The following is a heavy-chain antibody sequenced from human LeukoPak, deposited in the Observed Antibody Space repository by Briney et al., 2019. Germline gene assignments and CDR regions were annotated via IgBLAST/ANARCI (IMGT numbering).Heavy chain of an antibody. D-gene: IGHD5-18*01. J-gene: IGHJ6*03. CDR2: MFHSGST. CDR3: ARTTEGGYTYGYFYYYYMDV. V-gene: IGHV4-38-2*02. CDR1: GYSITRGYF. Sequence: SETLSLTCTVSGYSITRGYFWGWIRQSPGKGLEWIASMFHSGSTYYNPSLKSRVTMSVDKSKNQFSLKLTSVTAADTAVYYCARTTEGGYTYGYFYYYYMDVWGKGTTVTISS.